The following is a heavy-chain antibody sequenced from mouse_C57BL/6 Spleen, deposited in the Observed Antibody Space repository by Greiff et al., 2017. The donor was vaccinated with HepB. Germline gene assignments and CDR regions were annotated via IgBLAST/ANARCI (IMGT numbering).Heavy chain of an antibody. CDR3: ARRGGYDLFDY. Sequence: EVQLQQSGPELVKPGASVKISCKASGYSFTGYYMNWVKQSPEKSLEWIGEINPSTGGTTYNQKFKAKATLTVDKSSSTAYMQLKSLTSEDSAVYYCARRGGYDLFDYWGQGTTLTVSS. CDR1: GYSFTGYY. D-gene: IGHD2-3*01. V-gene: IGHV1-42*01. J-gene: IGHJ2*01. CDR2: INPSTGGT.